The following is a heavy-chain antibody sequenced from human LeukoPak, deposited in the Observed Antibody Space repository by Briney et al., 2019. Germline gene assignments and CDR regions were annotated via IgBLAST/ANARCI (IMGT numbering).Heavy chain of an antibody. V-gene: IGHV1-8*03. D-gene: IGHD2-2*02. CDR3: ARAGNIVVVPAAIGWFDP. Sequence: ASVKVSCKASGYTFTSYDINWVRQATGQGLEWMGWMNPNSGNTGYAQKFQGRVTITRNTSISTAYMELSSLRSEDTAVYYCARAGNIVVVPAAIGWFDPWGQGTLVTVSS. CDR1: GYTFTSYD. CDR2: MNPNSGNT. J-gene: IGHJ5*02.